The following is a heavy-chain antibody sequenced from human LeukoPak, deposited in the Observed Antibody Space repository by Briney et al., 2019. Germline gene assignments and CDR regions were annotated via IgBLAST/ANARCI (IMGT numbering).Heavy chain of an antibody. CDR2: IYCSGNT. Sequence: IPSQTLSLTCAVSGVSISSGSYSWSWIRQPPGKGLEWIGAIYCSGNTDYNPSLKSRITISADTSRNQFSLKLTSVTAADTAVYYCAREVTVSSLDDAFDMWGQGTVVTVSS. CDR3: AREVTVSSLDDAFDM. D-gene: IGHD2-21*02. V-gene: IGHV4-30-4*07. J-gene: IGHJ3*02. CDR1: GVSISSGSYS.